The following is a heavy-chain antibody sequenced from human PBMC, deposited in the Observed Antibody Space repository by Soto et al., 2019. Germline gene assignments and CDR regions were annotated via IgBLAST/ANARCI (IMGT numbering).Heavy chain of an antibody. CDR3: AHRSTNGDRSLFNWFDP. J-gene: IGHJ5*02. CDR2: IYWDDDK. D-gene: IGHD4-17*01. V-gene: IGHV2-5*02. CDR1: GFSFSTSGVG. Sequence: QITVKESGPTLVKPTQTLTLTCSFSGFSFSTSGVGVGWIRQPPGKALKWLAVIYWDDDKRYSPALKSRLTIRKESFKSQVVLTMTDMDPADTATYYCAHRSTNGDRSLFNWFDPWGQGTLVTVSS.